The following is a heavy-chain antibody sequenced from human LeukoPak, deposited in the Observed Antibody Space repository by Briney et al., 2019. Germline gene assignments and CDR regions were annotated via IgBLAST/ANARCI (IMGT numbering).Heavy chain of an antibody. CDR1: GFTFSSYA. CDR2: IGGSGGST. CDR3: AKDGRGATMFYYGMDV. J-gene: IGHJ6*02. D-gene: IGHD1-26*01. Sequence: GGSLRLSCAASGFTFSSYAMSWVRQAPGKGLEWVSAIGGSGGSTYYADSVKGRFTISRDNSKNTLYLQMNSLRAEDTAVYYCAKDGRGATMFYYGMDVWGQGTTVTVSS. V-gene: IGHV3-23*01.